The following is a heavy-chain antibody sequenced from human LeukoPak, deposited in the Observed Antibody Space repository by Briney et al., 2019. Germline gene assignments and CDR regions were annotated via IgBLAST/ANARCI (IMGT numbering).Heavy chain of an antibody. V-gene: IGHV1-46*01. D-gene: IGHD5-18*01. CDR3: AREGSYGSPVYFDY. J-gene: IGHJ4*02. Sequence: GASVKVSCKTSGYSFTNYGITWVRQAPGQGPEWMGVISPSGGSTTYAQKFQGRVTLTRDMSTSTDYLELSSLRSEDTAVYYCAREGSYGSPVYFDYWGQGTLVTVSS. CDR2: ISPSGGST. CDR1: GYSFTNYG.